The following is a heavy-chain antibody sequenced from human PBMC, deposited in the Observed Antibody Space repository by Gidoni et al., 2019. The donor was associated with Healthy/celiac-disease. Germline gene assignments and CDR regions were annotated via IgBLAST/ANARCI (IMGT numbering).Heavy chain of an antibody. CDR3: ARSLYCSGGSCYSSYYYYGMDV. CDR1: GYSLSSCYY. Sequence: QVQLQESGPGLVKPSETLSLTCAVSGYSLSSCYYWGCIRQPPGKGLEWIGSIYHSGSTYYNPSLKSRVTISVETSKNKCSLKLSYVTAADTAVYYCARSLYCSGGSCYSSYYYYGMDVWGKGTTVTVSS. CDR2: IYHSGST. V-gene: IGHV4-38-2*01. D-gene: IGHD2-15*01. J-gene: IGHJ6*04.